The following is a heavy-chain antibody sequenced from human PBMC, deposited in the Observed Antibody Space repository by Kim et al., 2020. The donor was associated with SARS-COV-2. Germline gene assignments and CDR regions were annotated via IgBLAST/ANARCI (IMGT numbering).Heavy chain of an antibody. CDR1: GFTFSSYE. D-gene: IGHD3-10*01. CDR2: ISSTGSTI. J-gene: IGHJ4*02. CDR3: ATTNGRYYYASGSYYSAY. Sequence: GGSLRLSCAASGFTFSSYEMNWVRQAPGKGLEWVSYISSTGSTIYYADSVKGRVTISRDNAKNSLYLQMNSLRAEDTAVYYCATTNGRYYYASGSYYSAYWGQGTLVTVSS. V-gene: IGHV3-48*03.